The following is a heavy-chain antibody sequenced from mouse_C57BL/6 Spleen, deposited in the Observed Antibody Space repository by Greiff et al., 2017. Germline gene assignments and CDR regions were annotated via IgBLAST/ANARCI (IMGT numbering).Heavy chain of an antibody. CDR3: ARESYTNYGGAMDY. V-gene: IGHV5-4*01. Sequence: DVMLVESGGGLVKPGGSLKLSCAASGFTFSSYAMSWVRQTPEKRLEWVATISDGGSYTYYPDNVKGRFTISRDNAKNNLYLQMSHLKSEDTAMYYCARESYTNYGGAMDYWGQGTSVTVSS. D-gene: IGHD2-5*01. CDR2: ISDGGSYT. J-gene: IGHJ4*01. CDR1: GFTFSSYA.